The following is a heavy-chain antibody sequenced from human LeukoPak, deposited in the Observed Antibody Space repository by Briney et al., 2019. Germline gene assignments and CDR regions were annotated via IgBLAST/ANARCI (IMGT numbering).Heavy chain of an antibody. J-gene: IGHJ3*02. V-gene: IGHV1-46*01. CDR1: GYTFTSYY. CDR3: ARDYLSNAFDI. Sequence: GASVKVSCKASGYTFTSYYMHWVRQAPGQGLEWMGIINPSGGSTSYAQKFQGRVTITTDESTSTAYMELSSLRSEDTAVYYCARDYLSNAFDIWGQGTMVTVSS. CDR2: INPSGGST.